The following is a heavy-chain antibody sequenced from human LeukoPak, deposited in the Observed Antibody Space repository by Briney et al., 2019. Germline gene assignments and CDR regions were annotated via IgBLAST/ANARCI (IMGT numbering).Heavy chain of an antibody. V-gene: IGHV4-4*02. D-gene: IGHD1-26*01. CDR1: GGSITTTNY. CDR3: SRESGPFCPFGH. CDR2: LSLAGRT. Sequence: KPSGTLSLTCGVSGGSITTTNYWCWVRQPPGGGLECIGELSLAGRTQYNPSLKSRLHISIDESKNHLYLNLASVTAADTAVYYCSRESGPFCPFGHWGQGTLVAVTS. J-gene: IGHJ4*02.